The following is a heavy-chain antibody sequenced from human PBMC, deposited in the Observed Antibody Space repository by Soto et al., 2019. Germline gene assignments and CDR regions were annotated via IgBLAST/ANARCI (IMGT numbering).Heavy chain of an antibody. CDR3: ARGTGYFDY. J-gene: IGHJ4*02. V-gene: IGHV3-21*01. CDR1: GFTFGSYT. Sequence: EVQLVESGGGLVKPGRSLRLSCTAAGFTFGSYTINWVRQAPGKGLEWVSSISASSSQIYYADSVKGRFTISGDNAKNSLYLQMNSLSAEDTAVYYCARGTGYFDYWGQGTLVTVSS. D-gene: IGHD1-1*01. CDR2: ISASSSQI.